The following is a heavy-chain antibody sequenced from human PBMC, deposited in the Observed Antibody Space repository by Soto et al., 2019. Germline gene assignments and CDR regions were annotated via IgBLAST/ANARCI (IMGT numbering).Heavy chain of an antibody. CDR1: GFTFSSYS. CDR2: ISSSSSYI. Sequence: GGSLRLSCAASGFTFSSYSMNWVRQAPGKGLEWVSSISSSSSYIYYADSVKGRFTISRDNAKNSLYLQMNSLRAEDTAVYYCAREGGDIVVVPAVPGAFDIWGQGTMVTVSS. D-gene: IGHD2-2*01. V-gene: IGHV3-21*01. CDR3: AREGGDIVVVPAVPGAFDI. J-gene: IGHJ3*02.